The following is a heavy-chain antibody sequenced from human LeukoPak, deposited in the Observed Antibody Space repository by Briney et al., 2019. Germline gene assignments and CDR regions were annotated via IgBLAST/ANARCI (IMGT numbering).Heavy chain of an antibody. CDR2: ISVYNGNT. V-gene: IGHV1-18*01. Sequence: ASVKVSCKASGYSFTTYGITWVRQAPGQGLEWMGWISVYNGNTNYAPKLQDRVTLTTDTSTSTAYMELRSLRSDDTAVYYCARDRTVRTFDIWGQGTTVTVSS. D-gene: IGHD4-11*01. J-gene: IGHJ3*02. CDR1: GYSFTTYG. CDR3: ARDRTVRTFDI.